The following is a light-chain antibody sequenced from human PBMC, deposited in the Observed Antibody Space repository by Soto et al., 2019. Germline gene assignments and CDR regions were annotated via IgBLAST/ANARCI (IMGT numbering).Light chain of an antibody. CDR1: QSVSSSY. V-gene: IGKV3-20*01. J-gene: IGKJ1*01. CDR3: QQYGSSPRT. Sequence: EIVLTQSPGTLSLSPGERATLSCRVSQSVSSSYLAWYQQKPGQAPRLLIYGASSRATGIPDRLSGSGSGTDFTLTISRLEPEDYAVYYCQQYGSSPRTFGQGTKVDVK. CDR2: GAS.